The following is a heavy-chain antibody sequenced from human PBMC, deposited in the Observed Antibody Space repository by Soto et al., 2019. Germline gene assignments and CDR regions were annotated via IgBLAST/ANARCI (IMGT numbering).Heavy chain of an antibody. CDR1: GFTFSSYW. D-gene: IGHD3-16*01. V-gene: IGHV3-74*01. Sequence: PGGSLRLSCAASGFTFSSYWMHWVRQAPGKGLVWVSRINSDGSSTSYADSVKGRFTISRDNAKNTLYLQMNSLRAEDTAVYYCARDQERTRVWGSYYGSPWGALDPWGRGTLVTVSA. CDR3: ARDQERTRVWGSYYGSPWGALDP. CDR2: INSDGSST. J-gene: IGHJ5*02.